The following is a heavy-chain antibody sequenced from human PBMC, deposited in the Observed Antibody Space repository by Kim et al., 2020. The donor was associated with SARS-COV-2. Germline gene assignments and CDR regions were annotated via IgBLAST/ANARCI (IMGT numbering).Heavy chain of an antibody. D-gene: IGHD3-10*01. J-gene: IGHJ5*01. Sequence: ADSVRGRFTISRDNSKNSVYLQMKSLRTEDTAVYYCAKMGSGSYLKWFDSWGQGTLVTVSS. V-gene: IGHV3-23*01. CDR3: AKMGSGSYLKWFDS.